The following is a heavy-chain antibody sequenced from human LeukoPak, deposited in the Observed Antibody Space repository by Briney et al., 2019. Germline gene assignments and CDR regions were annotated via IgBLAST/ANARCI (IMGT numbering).Heavy chain of an antibody. CDR1: GGTFSSYA. D-gene: IGHD3-10*01. CDR3: ALILWFGESYFDY. V-gene: IGHV1-69*04. Sequence: GSSVKVSCKASGGTFSSYAISWVRQAPGQGLEWMGRIIPILGIANYAQKFQGRVTMTTDTSTSTAYMELRSLRSDDTAVYYCALILWFGESYFDYWGQGTLVTVSS. J-gene: IGHJ4*02. CDR2: IIPILGIA.